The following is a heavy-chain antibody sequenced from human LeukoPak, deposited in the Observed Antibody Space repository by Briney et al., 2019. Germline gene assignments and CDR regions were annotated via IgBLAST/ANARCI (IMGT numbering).Heavy chain of an antibody. J-gene: IGHJ4*02. D-gene: IGHD1-26*01. V-gene: IGHV4-59*01. CDR2: IFYSGST. CDR1: GVSISGYY. CDR3: ARGYRFYFDY. Sequence: SSETLSLTCTVSGVSISGYYWSWIRQSPGKGLEWIGYIFYSGSTNYNPSLKSRVTISVDTSKNQFSLKLNSVTAADTAVYYCARGYRFYFDYWGQGTLVSVSS.